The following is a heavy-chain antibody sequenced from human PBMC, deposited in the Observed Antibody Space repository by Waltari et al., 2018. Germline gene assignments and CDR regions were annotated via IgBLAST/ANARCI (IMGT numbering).Heavy chain of an antibody. CDR2: ILYDGSDD. J-gene: IGHJ3*01. V-gene: IGHV3-30*02. CDR3: AKDSGSGGYAFDV. CDR1: GFTFHKNN. Sequence: QMYLVESGGTVVQPGTSLTLSCAASGFTFHKNNMHWVRQAPGKGLEWVSFILYDGSDDSYADSVKGRFTISRDNSKHTIFLQMIGLKVEDTAVYFCAKDSGSGGYAFDVWGQGTMVTVSS. D-gene: IGHD1-26*01.